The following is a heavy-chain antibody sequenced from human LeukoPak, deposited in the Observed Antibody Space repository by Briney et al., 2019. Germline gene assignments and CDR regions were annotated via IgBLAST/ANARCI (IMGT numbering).Heavy chain of an antibody. CDR2: ISYDGSNK. D-gene: IGHD3-10*01. CDR1: GFTFSSYA. CDR3: AKDEYYGSGSYDTPFDY. Sequence: GGSLRLSCAASGFTFSSYAMSWVRQAPGKGLEWVAVISYDGSNKYYADSVKGRFTISRDNSKNTLYLQMNSLRAEDTAVYYSAKDEYYGSGSYDTPFDYWGQGTLVTVSS. V-gene: IGHV3-30*18. J-gene: IGHJ4*02.